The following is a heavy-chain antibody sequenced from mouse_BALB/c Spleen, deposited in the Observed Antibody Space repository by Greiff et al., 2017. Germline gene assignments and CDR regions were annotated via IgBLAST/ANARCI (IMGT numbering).Heavy chain of an antibody. CDR1: GFTFSDYY. J-gene: IGHJ4*01. CDR3: ARDLGGTWGAMDY. V-gene: IGHV5-4*02. CDR2: ISDGGSYT. D-gene: IGHD4-1*01. Sequence: EVQLQESGGGLVKPGGSLKLSCAASGFTFSDYYMYWVRQTPEKRLEWVATISDGGSYTYYPDSVKGRFTISRDNAKNNLYLQMSSLKSEDTAMYYCARDLGGTWGAMDYWGQGTSVTVSS.